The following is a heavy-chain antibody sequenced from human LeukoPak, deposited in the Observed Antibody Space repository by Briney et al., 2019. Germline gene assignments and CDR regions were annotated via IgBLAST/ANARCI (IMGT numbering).Heavy chain of an antibody. J-gene: IGHJ6*02. Sequence: SVKVSCKASGFTFTSSAVQWVRQARGQRLEWIGWIVVGSGNTNYAQKFQERVTITRDVSTSTAYMELSSLRSEDTAVYYCARDLSTVTTYYYYGMDVWGQGTTVTVSS. CDR1: GFTFTSSA. V-gene: IGHV1-58*01. CDR2: IVVGSGNT. D-gene: IGHD4-17*01. CDR3: ARDLSTVTTYYYYGMDV.